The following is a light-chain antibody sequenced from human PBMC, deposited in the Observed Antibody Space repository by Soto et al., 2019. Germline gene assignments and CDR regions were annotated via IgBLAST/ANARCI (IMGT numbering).Light chain of an antibody. V-gene: IGKV3-11*01. Sequence: EILLTQYPATLSLSPGERATLSCGGSQSVSSCLAWYQQKPGQAPRLLIYDASNRATGIPARLSGSGSGKDFTLTISSLETEDFAVYYCQQRSNWPPSITFGQGTRLEIK. CDR3: QQRSNWPPSIT. CDR2: DAS. CDR1: QSVSSC. J-gene: IGKJ5*01.